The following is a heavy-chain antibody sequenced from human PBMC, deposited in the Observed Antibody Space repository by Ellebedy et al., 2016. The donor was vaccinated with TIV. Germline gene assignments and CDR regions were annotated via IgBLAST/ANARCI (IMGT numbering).Heavy chain of an antibody. CDR3: AKERSTIGVPLFDY. CDR2: ITDSGTST. D-gene: IGHD3-10*01. Sequence: GGSLRLSCAASGFIFSNYAMSWVRQAPGKGLEWVSGITDSGTSTYYADSVKGRFTIFRDNSKNTLFLQLISLSADDTAVYFCAKERSTIGVPLFDYWGQGTLVTVSS. J-gene: IGHJ4*02. CDR1: GFIFSNYA. V-gene: IGHV3-23*01.